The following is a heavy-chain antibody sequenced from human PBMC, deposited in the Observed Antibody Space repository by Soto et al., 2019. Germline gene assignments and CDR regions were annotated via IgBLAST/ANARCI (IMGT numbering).Heavy chain of an antibody. CDR2: IYYSGST. Sequence: QVQLQESGPGLVKPSQTLSLTCTVSGGSISSGGYYWSWIRQHPGKGLEWIGYIYYSGSTYYNPSLKSRVTISVDTSKTQFSLKLSSVTAADTAVYYCAASSSWAHNWFDPWGQGTLVTVSS. CDR3: AASSSWAHNWFDP. J-gene: IGHJ5*02. CDR1: GGSISSGGYY. V-gene: IGHV4-31*03. D-gene: IGHD6-13*01.